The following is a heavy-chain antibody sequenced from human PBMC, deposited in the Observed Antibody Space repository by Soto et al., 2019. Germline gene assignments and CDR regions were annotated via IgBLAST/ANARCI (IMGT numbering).Heavy chain of an antibody. J-gene: IGHJ6*02. Sequence: GASVKVSCKASGGTFSSYAISWVRQAPGQGLEWMGGIIPIFGTANYAQKFQGRVTITADKSTSTAYMELSSLRSEDTAVYYCARGVLRFLELQTYYGMDVWGQGTTVTVSS. V-gene: IGHV1-69*06. CDR1: GGTFSSYA. D-gene: IGHD3-3*01. CDR2: IIPIFGTA. CDR3: ARGVLRFLELQTYYGMDV.